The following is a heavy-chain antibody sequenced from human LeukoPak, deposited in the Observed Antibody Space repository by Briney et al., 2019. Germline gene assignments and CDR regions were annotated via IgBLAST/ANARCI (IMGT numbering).Heavy chain of an antibody. Sequence: GGSLRLSCAASGFTFSSYGMHWVRQAPGKGLEWVAFIRYDGSNKYYADSVKGRFTISRDNSKNTLYLQMNSLRAEDTAVYYCARDPHDYGDYVYSWYFDLWGRGTLVTVSS. CDR2: IRYDGSNK. V-gene: IGHV3-30*02. D-gene: IGHD4-17*01. CDR3: ARDPHDYGDYVYSWYFDL. CDR1: GFTFSSYG. J-gene: IGHJ2*01.